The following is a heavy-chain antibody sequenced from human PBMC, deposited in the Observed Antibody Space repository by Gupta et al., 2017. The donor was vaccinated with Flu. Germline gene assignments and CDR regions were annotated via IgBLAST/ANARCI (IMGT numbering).Heavy chain of an antibody. D-gene: IGHD3-22*01. J-gene: IGHJ4*02. Sequence: QVQLVESGGGAVQPGEFLRVSCVASGFTFSNFGFHWVRQAPGKGLEWVAVMWFDGSNKDYSRSVKGRFTISRDNSKNTVYLDMNGLRVEDTAVYYCAREPYNSSPYFDFWGQGAPVIVSS. CDR1: GFTFSNFG. CDR3: AREPYNSSPYFDF. V-gene: IGHV3-33*01. CDR2: MWFDGSNK.